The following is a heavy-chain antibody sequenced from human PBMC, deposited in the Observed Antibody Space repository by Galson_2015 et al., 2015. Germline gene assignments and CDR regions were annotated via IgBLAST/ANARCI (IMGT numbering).Heavy chain of an antibody. CDR1: GFTFSSYG. Sequence: SLRLSCAASGFTFSSYGMHWVRQAPGKGLEWVAVISYDGSNKYYADPVKGRFTISRDNSKNTLYLQMNSLRAEDTAVYYCAKDCYGSPYYYYGMDVWGPGTTGTVSS. CDR2: ISYDGSNK. V-gene: IGHV3-30*18. J-gene: IGHJ6*02. D-gene: IGHD2-15*01. CDR3: AKDCYGSPYYYYGMDV.